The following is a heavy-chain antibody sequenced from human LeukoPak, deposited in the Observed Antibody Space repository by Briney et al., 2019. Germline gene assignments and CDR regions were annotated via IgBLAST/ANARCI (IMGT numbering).Heavy chain of an antibody. J-gene: IGHJ4*02. CDR2: FDPEDGET. V-gene: IGHV1-24*01. D-gene: IGHD3-22*01. CDR3: ARDGFVDKIKYYYDSSGYYNY. CDR1: GYTLTELS. Sequence: ASVKVSCKVSGYTLTELSMHWVRQAPGKGLEWMGGFDPEDGETIYAQKFQGRVTMTEDTSTDTAYMELSSLRSEDTAVYYCARDGFVDKIKYYYDSSGYYNYWGQGTLVTVSS.